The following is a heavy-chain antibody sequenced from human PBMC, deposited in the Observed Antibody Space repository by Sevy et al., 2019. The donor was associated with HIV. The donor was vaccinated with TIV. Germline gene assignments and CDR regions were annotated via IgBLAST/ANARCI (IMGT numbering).Heavy chain of an antibody. CDR2: IYSGGNT. V-gene: IGHV3-53*01. D-gene: IGHD5-12*01. Sequence: GGSLRLSCVVSGFSVSTNYVSWVRQAPGKGLEWVSAIYSGGNTYYADSVKGRFTISRDNSKNTVYLQINGLRAGDTAFYYCARETLSGYNVWGQGTLVTVSS. CDR3: ARETLSGYNV. CDR1: GFSVSTNY. J-gene: IGHJ4*02.